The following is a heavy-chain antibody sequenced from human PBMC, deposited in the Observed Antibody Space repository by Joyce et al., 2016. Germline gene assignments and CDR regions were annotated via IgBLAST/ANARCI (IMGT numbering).Heavy chain of an antibody. J-gene: IGHJ4*02. D-gene: IGHD3-16*01. CDR2: ISSISNNI. CDR1: GFSFRTFS. V-gene: IGHV3-48*02. CDR3: ARELGGTRALDR. Sequence: EVQLVESGGGFVQPGGSLRLSCAASGFSFRTFSMNWVRQAPGKGLEWLAYISSISNNIHYADPVKGRFTISRDNAQNSVHLQMNSLRDDDTGVYYCARELGGTRALDRWGQGTLVTVSS.